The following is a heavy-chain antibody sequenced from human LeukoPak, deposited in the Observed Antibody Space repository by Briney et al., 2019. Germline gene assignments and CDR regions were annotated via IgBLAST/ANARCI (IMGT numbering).Heavy chain of an antibody. D-gene: IGHD6-19*01. J-gene: IGHJ4*02. CDR2: IYYSGST. CDR1: GGSISSGGYY. CDR3: ARTTYSSGLGVDY. Sequence: SETLSLTCTVSGGSISSGGYYWSWIRQHPGKGLEWIGYIYYSGSTYYNPSLKSRVTISVDTSKNQFSLKLSSVTAADTAVYYCARTTYSSGLGVDYWGQGTLVTVSS. V-gene: IGHV4-31*03.